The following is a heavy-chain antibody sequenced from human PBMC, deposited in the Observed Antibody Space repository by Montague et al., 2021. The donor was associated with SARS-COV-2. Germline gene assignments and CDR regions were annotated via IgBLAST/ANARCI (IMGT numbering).Heavy chain of an antibody. CDR3: ARSWVQWLLWGYYFDS. J-gene: IGHJ4*02. CDR2: IDYSGST. D-gene: IGHD6-19*01. Sequence: SETLSLTCTVSGGSISSSSYYWGWIRQPPGKGLEWIGSIDYSGSTYYNPSLKSRVTISVDTSTNQFSLKLSSVTAADTAVYYCARSWVQWLLWGYYFDSWGQGTLVTVSS. V-gene: IGHV4-39*01. CDR1: GGSISSSSYY.